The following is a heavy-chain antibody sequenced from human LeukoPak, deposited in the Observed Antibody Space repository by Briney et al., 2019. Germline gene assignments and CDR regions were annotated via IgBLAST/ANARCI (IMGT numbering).Heavy chain of an antibody. J-gene: IGHJ5*02. CDR2: ISSGSTTI. D-gene: IGHD3-10*01. CDR3: AKDVLLWFGELSPKGWFDP. Sequence: GGSLRLSCAASGFTFSSYWMSWVRQAPGKGLEWVSYISSGSTTIYYADSVEGRFTISRDNAKNSLYLQMNSLRAEDTAVYYCAKDVLLWFGELSPKGWFDPWGQGTLVTVSS. V-gene: IGHV3-48*04. CDR1: GFTFSSYW.